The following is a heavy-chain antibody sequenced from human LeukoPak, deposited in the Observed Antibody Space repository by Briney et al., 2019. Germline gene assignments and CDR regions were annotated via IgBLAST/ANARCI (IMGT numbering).Heavy chain of an antibody. CDR3: ARTGYCSSTSCYTASRPYYYYYMDV. V-gene: IGHV4-59*01. D-gene: IGHD2-2*02. CDR1: GGSISSYS. Sequence: PSETLSLTCTVFGGSISSYSWSWIRQPPGKGLEWIGCRYDGGRDLYNPSLKSRVTISVDTSKNQFSLKLSSVTAADTAVYYCARTGYCSSTSCYTASRPYYYYYMDVWGKGTTVTVSS. J-gene: IGHJ6*03. CDR2: RYDGGRD.